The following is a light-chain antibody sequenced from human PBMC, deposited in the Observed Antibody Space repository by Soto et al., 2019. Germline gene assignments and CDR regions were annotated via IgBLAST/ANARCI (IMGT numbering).Light chain of an antibody. CDR3: GTWDSRLSGGV. CDR2: EVT. Sequence: QSALTQPPSASGSPGQSVTISCTGTSSDVGGYNHVSWYQQHPGKAPKVVIYEVTKRPSGVPDRFSGSKSGNTASLTVSGLQAEDEADYYCGTWDSRLSGGVFGGGTKLTVL. CDR1: SSDVGGYNH. V-gene: IGLV2-8*01. J-gene: IGLJ2*01.